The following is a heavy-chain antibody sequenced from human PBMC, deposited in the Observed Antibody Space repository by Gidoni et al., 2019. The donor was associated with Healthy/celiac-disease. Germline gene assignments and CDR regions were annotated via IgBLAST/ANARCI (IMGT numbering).Heavy chain of an antibody. D-gene: IGHD4-17*01. V-gene: IGHV4-39*01. CDR1: GGSISSSRYY. J-gene: IGHJ6*02. CDR2: IYYSGST. Sequence: QLQLQESGPGLVKPSETLSLTSTVTGGSISSSRYYWGWIRQPQGKGLEWIGSIYYSGSTYYNPSLKSRVTISVDTSKNQFSLKLSSVTAADTAVYYCARTQPMTTVTGYYYYGMDVWGQGTTVTVSS. CDR3: ARTQPMTTVTGYYYYGMDV.